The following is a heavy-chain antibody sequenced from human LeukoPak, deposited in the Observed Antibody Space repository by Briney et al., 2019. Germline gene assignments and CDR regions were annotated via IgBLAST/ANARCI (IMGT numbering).Heavy chain of an antibody. V-gene: IGHV3-21*03. D-gene: IGHD2-2*01. CDR1: GFTFSSYT. CDR2: IISSGSYI. J-gene: IGHJ4*02. Sequence: PGGSLRLSCAASGFTFSSYTMNWVRQAPGKGLEWVSSIISSGSYIYYADSVKGRFTISRDNAKNSLSLQMNSLRAEDTAVYYCARDFGGYCNSGNCYLGYLDYWGQGTLVTVSS. CDR3: ARDFGGYCNSGNCYLGYLDY.